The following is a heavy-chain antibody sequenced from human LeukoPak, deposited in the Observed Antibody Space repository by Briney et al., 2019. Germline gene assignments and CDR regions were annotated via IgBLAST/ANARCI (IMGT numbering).Heavy chain of an antibody. V-gene: IGHV4-34*01. CDR2: INHSGST. D-gene: IGHD3-10*01. J-gene: IGHJ3*02. CDR3: ARRTSRQILLWFGELEYAFDI. Sequence: SETLSLTCAVYGGSFSGYYWSWIRQPPGKGLEWIGEINHSGSTNYNPSLKSRVTISVDTSKNQFSLKLSSVTAADTAVYYCARRTSRQILLWFGELEYAFDIWGQGTMVTVSS. CDR1: GGSFSGYY.